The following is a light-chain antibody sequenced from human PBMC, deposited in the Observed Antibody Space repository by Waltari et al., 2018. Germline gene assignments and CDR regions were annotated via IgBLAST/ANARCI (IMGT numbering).Light chain of an antibody. CDR2: GAS. CDR1: QSGGRS. Sequence: CRASQSGGRSLGWDQQKPGRAPRLLIYGASIRATGIPDRFTGSGSGTDFSLTISRLEPEDSAVYYCQMYVRLPVTFGQGTKVEI. J-gene: IGKJ1*01. CDR3: QMYVRLPVT. V-gene: IGKV3-20*01.